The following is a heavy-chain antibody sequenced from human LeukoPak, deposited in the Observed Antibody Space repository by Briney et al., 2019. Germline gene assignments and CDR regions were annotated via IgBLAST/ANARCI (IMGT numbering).Heavy chain of an antibody. CDR1: GGTFSTYA. CDR2: IIPILDIT. V-gene: IGHV1-69*04. J-gene: IGHJ4*02. Sequence: ASVKVSCKASGGTFSTYAITWVRQTPGQGLEWMGRIIPILDITDYAQKFQGRVTITAVKSTSTAYMELSSLRSEDTAVYYCARDLSRASWDNWNDPSNHDEGYYFDYWGQGTLVTVSS. D-gene: IGHD1-1*01. CDR3: ARDLSRASWDNWNDPSNHDEGYYFDY.